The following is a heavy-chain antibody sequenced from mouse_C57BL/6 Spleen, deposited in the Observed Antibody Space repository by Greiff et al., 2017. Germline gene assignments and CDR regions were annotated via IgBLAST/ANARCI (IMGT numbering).Heavy chain of an antibody. V-gene: IGHV1-42*01. CDR2: INPSTGGT. CDR1: GYSFTGYY. Sequence: EVQLQQSGPELVKPGASVKISCTASGYSFTGYYMNWVKQSPEKSLEWIGEINPSTGGTTYNQKFKAKATLTVEKSSSTAYMQLKSLTSEDSAVYYCARWGGDYWGQGTTLTVSS. CDR3: ARWGGDY. J-gene: IGHJ2*01.